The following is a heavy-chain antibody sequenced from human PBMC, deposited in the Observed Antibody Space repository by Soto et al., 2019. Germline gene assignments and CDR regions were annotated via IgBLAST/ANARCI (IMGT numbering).Heavy chain of an antibody. D-gene: IGHD2-2*02. CDR3: ARAPLYPDY. J-gene: IGHJ4*02. Sequence: PGGSLRLSCAASGFTFSNYAMHWVRQAPGKGLEWVAIVSYDGDNEYYADSVRGRFFISRDNSRNTLYLQTSSLRHEDTAVYYCARAPLYPDYWGQGTLVTVSS. CDR2: VSYDGDNE. CDR1: GFTFSNYA. V-gene: IGHV3-30*03.